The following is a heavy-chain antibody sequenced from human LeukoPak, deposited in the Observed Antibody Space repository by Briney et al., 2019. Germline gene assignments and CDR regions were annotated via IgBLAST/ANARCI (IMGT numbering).Heavy chain of an antibody. CDR2: ISGSGGST. CDR3: ARPGSGYFY. J-gene: IGHJ4*02. V-gene: IGHV3-23*01. D-gene: IGHD3-22*01. CDR1: GFTFSSYA. Sequence: GGSLRLSCAASGFTFSSYAMSWVRQAPGKGLEWVSAISGSGGSTYYADSVKGRFTISRDNAKNSLYLQMNSLRVEDTAVYYCARPGSGYFYWGQGTLVTVSS.